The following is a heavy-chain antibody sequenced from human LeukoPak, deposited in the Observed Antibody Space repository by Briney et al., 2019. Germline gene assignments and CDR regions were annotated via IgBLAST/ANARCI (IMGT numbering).Heavy chain of an antibody. D-gene: IGHD6-13*01. CDR2: ISYDGSNK. J-gene: IGHJ4*02. CDR1: GFTFSSYG. Sequence: PGGSLRPSCAASGFTFSSYGMHWVRQAPGKGLEWVAVISYDGSNKYYADSVKGRFTISRDNSKNTLYLQMNSLRAEDTAVYYCAKPQQLDNYFDYWGQGTLVTVSS. V-gene: IGHV3-30*18. CDR3: AKPQQLDNYFDY.